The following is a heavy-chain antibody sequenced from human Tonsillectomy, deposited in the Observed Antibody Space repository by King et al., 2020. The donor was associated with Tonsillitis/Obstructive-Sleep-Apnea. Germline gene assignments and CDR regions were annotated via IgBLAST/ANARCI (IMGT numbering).Heavy chain of an antibody. CDR1: GGSFSGYY. J-gene: IGHJ4*02. Sequence: VQLQQWGAGLLKPSETLSLTCAVSGGSFSGYYWSWIRQPPGKGLEWIGEINHSGSTNYNPSLKSRVTISVDTSKNQFSLKLSSVTAADTAVYYCARGTTVVTPWVGWGQGTLVTVSS. CDR3: ARGTTVVTPWVG. CDR2: INHSGST. D-gene: IGHD4-23*01. V-gene: IGHV4-34*01.